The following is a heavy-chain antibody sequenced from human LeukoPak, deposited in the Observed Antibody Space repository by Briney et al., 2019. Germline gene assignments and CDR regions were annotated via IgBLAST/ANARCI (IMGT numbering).Heavy chain of an antibody. CDR1: GFTFSSSA. V-gene: IGHV3-23*01. J-gene: IGHJ4*02. CDR3: TKDQSWESPHYPDS. Sequence: GGSLRLSCAASGFTFSSSAMSWVRQVPGRGREWVSGISPRGGRTYYADIVRGRFTISRDHSTTTLYVQMKSLRDEAPAIHHCTKDQSWESPHYPDSWGQGTPVTVSS. CDR2: ISPRGGRT. D-gene: IGHD6-13*01.